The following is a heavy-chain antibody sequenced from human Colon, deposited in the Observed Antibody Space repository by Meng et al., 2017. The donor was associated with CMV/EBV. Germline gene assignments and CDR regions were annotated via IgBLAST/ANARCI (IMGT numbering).Heavy chain of an antibody. CDR2: INEDGSET. J-gene: IGHJ4*02. CDR1: GLVFDLYS. CDR3: VRDHRWAFDH. V-gene: IGHV3-7*01. Sequence: GESLKISCVGSGLVFDLYSMAWVRQAPGRGLEWVANINEDGSETTYVQSMKGRLTISRDNTKNALYLQMNSLRAEDTAMYYCVRDHRWAFDHWGQGALVTVSS. D-gene: IGHD5-24*01.